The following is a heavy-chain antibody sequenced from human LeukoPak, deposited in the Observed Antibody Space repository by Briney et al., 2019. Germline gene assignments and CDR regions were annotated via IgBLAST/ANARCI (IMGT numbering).Heavy chain of an antibody. D-gene: IGHD6-19*01. Sequence: ASVKVSCKASGYTFSNYGISWVRQTPGLGLEWMGWTSYNGNTNYAQKFQDRVTMTTDTSTTTAYMELRSLESDDTAVYYCARHSGSGWQALGYWGQGTLVTVSS. CDR1: GYTFSNYG. CDR3: ARHSGSGWQALGY. CDR2: TSYNGNT. J-gene: IGHJ4*02. V-gene: IGHV1-18*04.